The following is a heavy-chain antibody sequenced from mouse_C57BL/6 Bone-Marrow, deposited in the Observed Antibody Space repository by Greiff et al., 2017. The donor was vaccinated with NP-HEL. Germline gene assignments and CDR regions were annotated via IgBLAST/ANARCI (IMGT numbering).Heavy chain of an antibody. J-gene: IGHJ3*01. V-gene: IGHV5-9-1*02. Sequence: EVKLVESGEGLVKPGGSLKLSCAASGFTFSSYAMSWVRQTPEKRLEWVAYISSGGDYIYYADNVKGRFTISRDNARNTLYLQMSSLKSEDTAMYYCTRVGTTVPWFAYWGQGTLVTVSA. CDR1: GFTFSSYA. CDR2: ISSGGDYI. CDR3: TRVGTTVPWFAY. D-gene: IGHD1-1*01.